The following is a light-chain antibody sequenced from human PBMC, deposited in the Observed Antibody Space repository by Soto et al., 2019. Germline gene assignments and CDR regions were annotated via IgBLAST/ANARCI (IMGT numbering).Light chain of an antibody. J-gene: IGLJ3*02. Sequence: SALTQPPSVSGSPGQSVTISCTGTSSDVGGYNYVSWYQRHPGKAPKLMIYDVTKRPSGVPDRFSGSKSGTTASLTISGLQAEDEADYYCCSYAGTYTFVVFGGGTKLTVL. CDR1: SSDVGGYNY. CDR2: DVT. V-gene: IGLV2-11*01. CDR3: CSYAGTYTFVV.